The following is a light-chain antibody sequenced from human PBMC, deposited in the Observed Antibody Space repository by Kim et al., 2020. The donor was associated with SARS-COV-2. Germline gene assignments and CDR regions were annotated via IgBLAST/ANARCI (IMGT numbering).Light chain of an antibody. CDR2: DAS. Sequence: LTPGESATLSCRASQTISRGYFASYQQKPGQAPRLLIYDASSSATGIPDRFSGSGSGTDFTLTISRLEPEDFAVYYCQQYGTSPYTFGQGTKLEI. V-gene: IGKV3-20*01. CDR1: QTISRGY. CDR3: QQYGTSPYT. J-gene: IGKJ2*01.